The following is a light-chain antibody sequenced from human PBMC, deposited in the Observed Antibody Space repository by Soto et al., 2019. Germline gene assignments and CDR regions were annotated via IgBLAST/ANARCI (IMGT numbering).Light chain of an antibody. CDR3: QQRTNWPGFT. V-gene: IGKV3-11*01. J-gene: IGKJ3*01. Sequence: EIVLTQSPATLSLSPGERATLSCRASQSVSNYLAWYQQKPGQAPRLLIYDASNRSTDIPARFSGSGFGTDFTLTISSLEPEDFAVYDCQQRTNWPGFTFGPGTKVDIK. CDR2: DAS. CDR1: QSVSNY.